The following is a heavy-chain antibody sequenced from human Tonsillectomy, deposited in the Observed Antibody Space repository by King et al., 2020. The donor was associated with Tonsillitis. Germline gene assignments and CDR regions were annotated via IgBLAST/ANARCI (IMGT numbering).Heavy chain of an antibody. V-gene: IGHV3-11*06. CDR3: ARVVRLKDYFDY. CDR2: ISSSSSYT. D-gene: IGHD6-25*01. CDR1: GFTFSDYY. Sequence: VQLVESGGGLVKPGGSLRLPCAASGFTFSDYYMSWIRQAPGKGLEWVSYISSSSSYTNYADSVKGRITIYRDNAKNSLYLQMNSLRAEDSAIYYCARVVRLKDYFDYWGQVTLVTVSS. J-gene: IGHJ4*02.